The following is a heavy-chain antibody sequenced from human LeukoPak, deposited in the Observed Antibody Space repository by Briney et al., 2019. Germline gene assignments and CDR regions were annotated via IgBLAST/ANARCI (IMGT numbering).Heavy chain of an antibody. D-gene: IGHD5-24*01. Sequence: GGSLRLSCAASGFTFSSYGMHWVRQAPGKGPEWVAVIWYDGSNKYYADSVKGRFTISRDNSKNTLYLQMNSLRAEDTAVYYCAKDEGRDGYTYPDYWGQGTLVTVSS. V-gene: IGHV3-33*06. J-gene: IGHJ4*02. CDR2: IWYDGSNK. CDR1: GFTFSSYG. CDR3: AKDEGRDGYTYPDY.